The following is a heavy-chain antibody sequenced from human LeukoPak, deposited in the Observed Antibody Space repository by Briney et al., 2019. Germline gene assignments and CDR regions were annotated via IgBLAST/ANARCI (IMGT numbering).Heavy chain of an antibody. CDR2: SGSGGSA. V-gene: IGHV3-23*01. CDR3: AKGRSSTSSYDY. CDR1: GFTFSDHA. Sequence: GGSLRLSCAASGFTFSDHAMSWVRQAPGKGLEWVSFSGSGGSAYYPDSVKGRLTISRDKSKDTVFLQMNSLRAEDTAVYFCAKGRSSTSSYDYWGQGTLVTVSS. D-gene: IGHD2-2*01. J-gene: IGHJ4*02.